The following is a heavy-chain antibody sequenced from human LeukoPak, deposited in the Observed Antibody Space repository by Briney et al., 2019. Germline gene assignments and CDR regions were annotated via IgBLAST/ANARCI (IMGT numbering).Heavy chain of an antibody. V-gene: IGHV3-23*01. CDR1: VFTFSNFA. Sequence: PGGSLRLSCAASVFTFSNFAMSWVREAPGKGLEGVSHICDGGDGTLYADSVKGRFTVSRDNSKSTLYLQMNSLRVEDTAVYYCAKCAQSYGNDAFDLWGPGTMVTVSS. J-gene: IGHJ3*01. CDR3: AKCAQSYGNDAFDL. D-gene: IGHD5-18*01. CDR2: ICDGGDGT.